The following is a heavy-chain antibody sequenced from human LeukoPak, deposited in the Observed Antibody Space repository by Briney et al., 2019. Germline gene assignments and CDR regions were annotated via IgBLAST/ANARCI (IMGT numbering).Heavy chain of an antibody. V-gene: IGHV3-30*02. CDR3: AKEGVYCGGGNCLFTWLDP. Sequence: GGSLRLSCVASGFTFSGYGMHWVRQTPGKGLEWVAFIRYDGSDKSSADSVKGRFIIPRDDSKNTLYLQINSVGREDTAVYYCAKEGVYCGGGNCLFTWLDPWGHGTLVT. J-gene: IGHJ5*02. D-gene: IGHD4-23*01. CDR2: IRYDGSDK. CDR1: GFTFSGYG.